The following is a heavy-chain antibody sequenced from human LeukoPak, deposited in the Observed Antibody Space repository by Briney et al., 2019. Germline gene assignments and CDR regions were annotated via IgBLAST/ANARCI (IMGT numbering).Heavy chain of an antibody. D-gene: IGHD1-26*01. J-gene: IGHJ6*03. CDR2: INPNSGGT. CDR3: ARAGGGVTFYYYYYMDV. V-gene: IGHV1-2*06. Sequence: ASVKVSCKXSGYTFTGYYMHWVRQAPGQGLEGKGRINPNSGGTNYAQKFQGRVTMTRDTSISTAYMELSRLRSDDTAVYYCARAGGGVTFYYYYYMDVWGKGTTVTVSS. CDR1: GYTFTGYY.